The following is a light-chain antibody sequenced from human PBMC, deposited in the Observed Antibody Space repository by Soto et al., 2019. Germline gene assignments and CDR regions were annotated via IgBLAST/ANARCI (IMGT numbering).Light chain of an antibody. CDR1: SSDIGGYNY. V-gene: IGLV2-14*03. J-gene: IGLJ3*02. Sequence: QSVLTQPASVSGSPGQSIAISCTGTSSDIGGYNYVSWYQQHPGNAPKLMIYDVNNRPSGVSDRFSGSKSGNTASLTISGLQADDEADYFCSSYTGSNTWVFGGGTQLTVL. CDR2: DVN. CDR3: SSYTGSNTWV.